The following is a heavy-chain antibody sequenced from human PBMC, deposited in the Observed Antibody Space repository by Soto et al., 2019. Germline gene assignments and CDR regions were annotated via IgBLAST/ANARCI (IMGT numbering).Heavy chain of an antibody. CDR3: ARDEGLGVNYYYYGMDV. V-gene: IGHV3-33*01. D-gene: IGHD3-10*01. CDR2: IWYDGSNK. CDR1: GFTFSSYG. J-gene: IGHJ6*02. Sequence: QVQLVESGGGVVQPGRSLRLSCAASGFTFSSYGMHWVRQAPGKGLEWVAVIWYDGSNKYYADSVKGRFTISRDNSKNTLYLQMNSLRAEDTAVYYCARDEGLGVNYYYYGMDVWGQGTTVTFSS.